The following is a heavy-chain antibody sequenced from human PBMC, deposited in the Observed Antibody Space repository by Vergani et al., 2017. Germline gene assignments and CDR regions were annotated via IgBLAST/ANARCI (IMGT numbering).Heavy chain of an antibody. CDR1: GCTFKTLS. Sequence: QVHLVQSGAEVQKPGSSVTVSCKASGCTFKTLSLSWVRQAPGQGLEWMGDLLPKYGTPTGSQKFQGRVTITADESTSTAYMRLTSLRSDDPAVYYCAKAFSGYFYDSSGPGDYLDQWGQGAMVIVSS. V-gene: IGHV1-69*12. D-gene: IGHD3-22*01. CDR2: LLPKYGTP. J-gene: IGHJ4*02. CDR3: AKAFSGYFYDSSGPGDYLDQ.